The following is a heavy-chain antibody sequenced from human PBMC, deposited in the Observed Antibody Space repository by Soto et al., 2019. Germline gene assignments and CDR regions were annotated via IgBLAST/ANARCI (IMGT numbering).Heavy chain of an antibody. CDR3: AKGLGNAKEV. D-gene: IGHD2-8*01. Sequence: EVQLLESGGGLVQPGGSLRLSCSASGFNFGSYGMSWVRQAPGKGLEWVSGLTASGLNTYYTDSVKGRFTISRDNSRNTVYLQMSGVRVEDTAVFHCAKGLGNAKEVWGQGPTVTVSS. CDR1: GFNFGSYG. V-gene: IGHV3-23*01. J-gene: IGHJ6*02. CDR2: LTASGLNT.